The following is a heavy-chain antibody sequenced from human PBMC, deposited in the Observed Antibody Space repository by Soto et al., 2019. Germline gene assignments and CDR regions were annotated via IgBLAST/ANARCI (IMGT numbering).Heavy chain of an antibody. J-gene: IGHJ4*02. CDR1: GDSISGSPYY. V-gene: IGHV4-39*01. Sequence: QVQLQESGPGLVMPSETLSLTCTVSGDSISGSPYYWGWIRQPPGKRLEWIGSIFYDGYTVYTPSLMCRVTLSVSTFKTQFSRKLTAAAAADTATYVCTRLQTAVPHNWGQGILVTVS. D-gene: IGHD6-13*01. CDR3: TRLQTAVPHN. CDR2: IFYDGYT.